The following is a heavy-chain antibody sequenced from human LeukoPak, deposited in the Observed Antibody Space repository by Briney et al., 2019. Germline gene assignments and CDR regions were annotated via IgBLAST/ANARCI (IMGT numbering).Heavy chain of an antibody. CDR1: GFTFSSYA. D-gene: IGHD5-18*01. CDR3: AKDGYSYGPYNWFDP. CDR2: ISGSGGST. V-gene: IGHV3-23*01. J-gene: IGHJ5*02. Sequence: PGGSLGLSCAASGFTFSSYAMSWVRQAPGEGLEWVSAISGSGGSTYYADSVKGRFTISRDNSKNTLYLQMNSLRAEDTAVYYCAKDGYSYGPYNWFDPWGQGTLVTVSS.